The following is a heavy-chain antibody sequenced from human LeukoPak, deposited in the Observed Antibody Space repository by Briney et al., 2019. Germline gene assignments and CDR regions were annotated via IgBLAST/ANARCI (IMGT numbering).Heavy chain of an antibody. CDR1: GFTFSSYS. V-gene: IGHV3-21*01. Sequence: PGGSLRLSCAASGFTFSSYSMNWIRQAPGKGLEWVSSISSSSSYIYYADSVKGRSTISRDNAKNSLYLQMNSLRAEDTAVYYCARRSSTSSDYWGQGTLVTVSS. J-gene: IGHJ4*02. D-gene: IGHD2-2*01. CDR2: ISSSSSYI. CDR3: ARRSSTSSDY.